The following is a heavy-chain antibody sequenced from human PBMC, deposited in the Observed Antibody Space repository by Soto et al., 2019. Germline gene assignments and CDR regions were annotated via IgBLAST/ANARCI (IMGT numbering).Heavy chain of an antibody. D-gene: IGHD3-10*02. Sequence: QVQLQQWGAGLLKASETLSLTCGVSGGSLGGYYWSLLRQSPGKGLEWIGDLSQRGGGIYIPSFKSRATMSMDTSTNQCSLPLRSVTAAVTALYYCARRRAVIVATVYVKGAFDIWGQGPLVTVSS. CDR3: ARRRAVIVATVYVKGAFDI. CDR2: LSQRGGG. CDR1: GGSLGGYY. J-gene: IGHJ3*02. V-gene: IGHV4-34*02.